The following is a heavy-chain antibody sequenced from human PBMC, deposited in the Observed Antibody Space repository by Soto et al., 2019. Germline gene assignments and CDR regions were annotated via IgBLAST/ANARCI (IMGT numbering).Heavy chain of an antibody. CDR2: INHSGST. CDR3: ARDLWGDYYYGMDV. J-gene: IGHJ6*02. V-gene: IGHV4-34*01. Sequence: SETLSVTCAVYGGSFSGYYWSWIRQPPGKGLEWIGEINHSGSTNYNPSLKSRVTISVDTSKNQFSLKLSSVTAADTAVYYCARDLWGDYYYGMDVWGQGTTVTVSS. CDR1: GGSFSGYY. D-gene: IGHD3-10*01.